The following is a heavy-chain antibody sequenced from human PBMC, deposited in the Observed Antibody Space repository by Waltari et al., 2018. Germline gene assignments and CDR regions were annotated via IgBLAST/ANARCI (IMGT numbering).Heavy chain of an antibody. D-gene: IGHD3-10*01. V-gene: IGHV4-61*02. CDR2: IYTSGST. CDR3: ARDRGKGRAYHYGMDV. Sequence: QVQLQESGPGLVKPSQTLSLTCTVSGGSISSGSYYWSWIRQPAGKGLEWIGRIYTSGSTNYNPSLKSRVTISVDTSKNQFSLKLSSVTAADTAVYYCARDRGKGRAYHYGMDVWGQGTSVTVSS. CDR1: GGSISSGSYY. J-gene: IGHJ6*02.